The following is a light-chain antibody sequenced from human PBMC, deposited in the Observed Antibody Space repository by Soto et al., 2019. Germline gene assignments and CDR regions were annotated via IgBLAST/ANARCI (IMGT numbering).Light chain of an antibody. Sequence: IVLTQSPGTLSLSPGERATLSCRARQSVSSSYLAWYQQKPGQAPRLVIYGASSRATGIPDRFSGSGSGTDVTLTISILEPEDFAVYYCQQCGSSPLYTFGQGTNLEIK. CDR3: QQCGSSPLYT. V-gene: IGKV3-20*01. J-gene: IGKJ2*01. CDR1: QSVSSSY. CDR2: GAS.